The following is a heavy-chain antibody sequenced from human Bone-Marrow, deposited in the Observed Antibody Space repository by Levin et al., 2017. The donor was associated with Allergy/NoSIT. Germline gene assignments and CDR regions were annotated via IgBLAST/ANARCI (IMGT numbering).Heavy chain of an antibody. J-gene: IGHJ4*02. D-gene: IGHD6-19*01. CDR2: IIPIFGTA. V-gene: IGHV1-69*13. Sequence: SVKVSCKASGGTFSSYAISWVRQAPGQGLEWMGGIIPIFGTANYAQKFQGRVTISADESTSTAYMELSSLRSEDTAVYYCAGNSYGYPGTGIAVAGTLDYWGQGTLVTVSS. CDR3: AGNSYGYPGTGIAVAGTLDY. CDR1: GGTFSSYA.